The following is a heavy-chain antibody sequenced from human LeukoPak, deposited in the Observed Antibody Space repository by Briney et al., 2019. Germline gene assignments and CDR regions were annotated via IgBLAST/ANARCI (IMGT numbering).Heavy chain of an antibody. Sequence: GGSLRLSCAASGFTFSSYAMSWVRQAPGKGLEWVSAISGSGGSTYYADSVKGRFTISRDNAKNSLYLQMNSLRAEDTALYHCAREADAFDIWGQGTMVTVSS. CDR2: ISGSGGST. V-gene: IGHV3-23*01. CDR3: AREADAFDI. J-gene: IGHJ3*02. CDR1: GFTFSSYA.